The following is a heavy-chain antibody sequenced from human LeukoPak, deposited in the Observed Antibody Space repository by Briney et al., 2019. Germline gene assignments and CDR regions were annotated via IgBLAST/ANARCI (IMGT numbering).Heavy chain of an antibody. CDR3: AYCPYSTSSFGLKD. D-gene: IGHD6-6*01. CDR2: LYSSNST. J-gene: IGHJ4*02. V-gene: IGHV3-66*01. CDR1: GLTVRGSD. Sequence: GGSLRLSCVAAGLTVRGSDMSWVGQPPGKGLEWVSFLYSSNSTYYADSVRGRFTVSRDNSQNTLYLQMNSLRAEDTAVYYCAYCPYSTSSFGLKDWGQGTLVTVSS.